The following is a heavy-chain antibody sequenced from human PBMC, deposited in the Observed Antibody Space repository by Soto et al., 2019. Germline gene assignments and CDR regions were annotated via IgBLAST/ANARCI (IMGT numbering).Heavy chain of an antibody. Sequence: ASVKVSCTASGYTFTSYYMHWVRQAPGQGLEWMGIINPSGGSTSYAQKFQGRVTMTRDTSTSTVYMELSSLRSEDTAVYYCARRRCSSTSCYHYGMDVWGQGTTVTVSS. V-gene: IGHV1-46*03. CDR1: GYTFTSYY. CDR3: ARRRCSSTSCYHYGMDV. J-gene: IGHJ6*02. CDR2: INPSGGST. D-gene: IGHD2-2*01.